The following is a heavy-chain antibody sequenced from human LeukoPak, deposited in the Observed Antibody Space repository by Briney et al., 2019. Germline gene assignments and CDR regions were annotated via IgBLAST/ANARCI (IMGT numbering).Heavy chain of an antibody. Sequence: GGSLRLSCAASEFTFRTYGMHWVRQAPGKGLEWVAVISYDGRNQFHADSVKGRFTISRDNSENTLYLQMNSLIYEDTAVYYCARGSAYSDYHYYGMDVWGQGTTVTVSS. CDR1: EFTFRTYG. CDR2: ISYDGRNQ. V-gene: IGHV3-30*03. CDR3: ARGSAYSDYHYYGMDV. D-gene: IGHD4-11*01. J-gene: IGHJ6*02.